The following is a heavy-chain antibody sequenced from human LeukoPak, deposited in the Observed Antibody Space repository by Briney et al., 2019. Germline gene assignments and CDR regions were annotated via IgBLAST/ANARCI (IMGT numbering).Heavy chain of an antibody. CDR3: ARVVVAAYYYYMDV. CDR1: GYTFTSYG. Sequence: ASVKVSCKASGYTFTSYGINWVRQAPGQGLEWMGWISAYNGNTNYAQKLQGRVTMTTDTSTSTAYMELRSLRSEDTAVYYCARVVVAAYYYYMDVWGKGTTVTVSS. D-gene: IGHD2-15*01. J-gene: IGHJ6*03. CDR2: ISAYNGNT. V-gene: IGHV1-18*01.